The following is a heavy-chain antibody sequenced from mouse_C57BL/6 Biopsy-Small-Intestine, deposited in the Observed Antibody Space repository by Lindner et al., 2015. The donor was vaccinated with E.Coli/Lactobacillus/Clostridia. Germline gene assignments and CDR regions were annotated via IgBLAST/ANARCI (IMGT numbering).Heavy chain of an antibody. CDR2: IYPRSGNT. CDR1: GYTFTSYG. Sequence: VQLQESGAELARPGASVKLSCKASGYTFTSYGISWVKQRTGQGLEWIGEIYPRSGNTYYNEKFKGKATLTADKSSSTAYMELRSLTSEDSAVYFCARGDDGYYHYAMDYWGQGTSVTVSS. J-gene: IGHJ4*01. D-gene: IGHD2-3*01. CDR3: ARGDDGYYHYAMDY. V-gene: IGHV1-81*01.